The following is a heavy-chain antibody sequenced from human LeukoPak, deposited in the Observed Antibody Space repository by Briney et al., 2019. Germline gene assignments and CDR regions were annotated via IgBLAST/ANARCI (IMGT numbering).Heavy chain of an antibody. CDR2: IYHSGST. V-gene: IGHV4-38-2*02. D-gene: IGHD3-22*01. CDR1: GDSISSGYY. Sequence: SETLSLTCTVSGDSISSGYYWGWMRHPPGKGLECIGSIYHSGSTYYNSSVVSRVTISVDTSNNQCSLKLSSVTAADTAVYYCARDRRYDTNCYYYIWFDPWGQGTLVTVSS. J-gene: IGHJ5*02. CDR3: ARDRRYDTNCYYYIWFDP.